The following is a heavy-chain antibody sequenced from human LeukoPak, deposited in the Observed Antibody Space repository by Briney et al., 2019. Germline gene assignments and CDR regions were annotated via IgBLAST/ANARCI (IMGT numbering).Heavy chain of an antibody. CDR3: ARLKYGSPQH. Sequence: PGGSLRLSCVASGFTFSDYYMSWIRQAPGKGLEWVSYISSSGSYTIYADSVKGRFTISRDNAKNSLYLQMNSLRAEDTAVYYCARLKYGSPQHWGQGTLVTVSS. CDR2: ISSSGSYT. D-gene: IGHD1-26*01. CDR1: GFTFSDYY. V-gene: IGHV3-11*06. J-gene: IGHJ1*01.